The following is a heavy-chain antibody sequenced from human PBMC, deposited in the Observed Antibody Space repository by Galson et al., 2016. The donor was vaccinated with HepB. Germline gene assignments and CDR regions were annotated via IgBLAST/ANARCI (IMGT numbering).Heavy chain of an antibody. CDR2: ICWDSDRI. D-gene: IGHD2/OR15-2a*01. CDR1: GFRFNDYA. J-gene: IGHJ6*02. CDR3: AKDIGIADYGLHV. Sequence: SLRLSCAASGFRFNDYAMHWVRQAPGKGLEWLSGICWDSDRIAYADSVKGRFTISRDNGKNSLYLQMNSLRGEDSAVYYCAKDIGIADYGLHVWGQGTTVTVSS. V-gene: IGHV3-9*01.